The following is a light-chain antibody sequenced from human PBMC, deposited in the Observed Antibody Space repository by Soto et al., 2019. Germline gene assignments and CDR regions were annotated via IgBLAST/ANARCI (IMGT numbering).Light chain of an antibody. CDR1: SSDVGTYNS. V-gene: IGLV2-8*01. J-gene: IGLJ1*01. Sequence: QSALTQPPSASGSPGQSVTISCTGTSSDVGTYNSVSWYQQHPGKAPKLMMYEVTKRPAAVPDRFSRSKSGNTASLTVSGLQAEDEADYYCSSYAGTHIVFGIGTKLTVL. CDR3: SSYAGTHIV. CDR2: EVT.